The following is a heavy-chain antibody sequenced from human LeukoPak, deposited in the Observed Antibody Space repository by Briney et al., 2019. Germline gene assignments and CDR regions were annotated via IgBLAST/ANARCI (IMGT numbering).Heavy chain of an antibody. CDR1: GFTFSSYW. CDR3: AGSYDSSGYYPAFDY. Sequence: GGSLRLSCAASGFTFSSYWMSWVRQAPGKGLEWVANIKQDGSEKYYVDSVKGRFTISRDNAKNSLYLQMNSLRAEDTAVYYCAGSYDSSGYYPAFDYWGQGTLVTVSS. D-gene: IGHD3-22*01. J-gene: IGHJ4*02. CDR2: IKQDGSEK. V-gene: IGHV3-7*01.